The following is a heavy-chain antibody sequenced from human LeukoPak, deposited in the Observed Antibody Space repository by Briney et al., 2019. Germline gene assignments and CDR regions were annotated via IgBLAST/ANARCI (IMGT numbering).Heavy chain of an antibody. CDR1: GFTFSSYA. CDR2: ISSSGGYT. CDR3: AKDYEAAGNGRKFDP. J-gene: IGHJ5*02. Sequence: GGSLRLSCAASGFTFSSYAMSWVRQAPGKGLEWVSLISSSGGYTYYADSVKGRFTISRDNSKNTLFLQMNSLRAEDTAVYYCAKDYEAAGNGRKFDPWGQGTLVTVSS. D-gene: IGHD6-13*01. V-gene: IGHV3-23*01.